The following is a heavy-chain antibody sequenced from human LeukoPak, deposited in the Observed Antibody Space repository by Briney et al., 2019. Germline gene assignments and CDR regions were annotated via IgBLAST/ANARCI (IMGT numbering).Heavy chain of an antibody. CDR3: AREGRAVDTAMLGYYMDV. Sequence: PGGSLRLSCAASGFTFSSYWRSWVRQAPGKGLEWVANIKQDGSEKYHVDSVKGRFTISRDNAKNSLYLQMNSLRAEDTAVYYCAREGRAVDTAMLGYYMDVWGKGTTVTVSS. CDR1: GFTFSSYW. V-gene: IGHV3-7*01. CDR2: IKQDGSEK. J-gene: IGHJ6*03. D-gene: IGHD5-18*01.